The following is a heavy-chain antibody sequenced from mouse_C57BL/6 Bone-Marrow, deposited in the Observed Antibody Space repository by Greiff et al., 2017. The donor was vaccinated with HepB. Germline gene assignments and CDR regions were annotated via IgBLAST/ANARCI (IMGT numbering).Heavy chain of an antibody. V-gene: IGHV14-3*01. CDR2: IDPANGNT. CDR3: ARERYYGLAWFAY. D-gene: IGHD2-2*01. J-gene: IGHJ3*01. CDR1: GFNIKNTY. Sequence: VHVKQSVAELVRPGASVKLSCTASGFNIKNTYMHWVKQRPEQGLEWIGRIDPANGNTKYAPKFQGKATITADTSSNTAYLQLSSLTSEDTAIYYCARERYYGLAWFAYWGQGTLVTVSA.